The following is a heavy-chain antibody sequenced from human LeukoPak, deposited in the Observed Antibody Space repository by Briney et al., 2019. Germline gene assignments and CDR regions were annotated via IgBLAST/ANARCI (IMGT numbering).Heavy chain of an antibody. V-gene: IGHV1-18*01. CDR1: GYTFTSYG. CDR3: ARVYNYYDTSGYYLGNYFDY. J-gene: IGHJ4*02. D-gene: IGHD3-22*01. Sequence: GASVKVSCKASGYTFTSYGITRVRQAPGQGLEWMGWISTYNGNTNNAQKLQGRVTTTTDTSTCTAYMELRSLRSDDTAVDYCARVYNYYDTSGYYLGNYFDYWGRGTLVSVSS. CDR2: ISTYNGNT.